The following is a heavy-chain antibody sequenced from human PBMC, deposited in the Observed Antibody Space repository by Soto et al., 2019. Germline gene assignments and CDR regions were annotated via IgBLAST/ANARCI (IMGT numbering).Heavy chain of an antibody. V-gene: IGHV1-2*04. CDR1: GYTFTGYY. CDR3: ARDRRGYSYGPPGPHYGMDV. Sequence: GASVKVSCKASGYTFTGYYMHWVRQAPGQGLEWMGWINPNSGGTNYAQKFQGWVTKTRDTSISTAYMELSRLRSDDTAVYYCARDRRGYSYGPPGPHYGMDVWGQGTPVTV. D-gene: IGHD5-18*01. J-gene: IGHJ6*02. CDR2: INPNSGGT.